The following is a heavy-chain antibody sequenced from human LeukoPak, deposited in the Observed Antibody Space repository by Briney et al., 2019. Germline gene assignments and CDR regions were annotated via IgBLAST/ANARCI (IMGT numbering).Heavy chain of an antibody. D-gene: IGHD4-11*01. V-gene: IGHV3-23*01. CDR2: ISGSGGST. Sequence: GGSLRLSCAASGFTFSSYAMSWVRQAPGKGLEWVSAISGSGGSTYYADSVKGRFTISRDNSKNTLYMQMNSLRAEDTAVNYCAKVDPSNYELDPWGQGTLVTVSS. J-gene: IGHJ5*02. CDR1: GFTFSSYA. CDR3: AKVDPSNYELDP.